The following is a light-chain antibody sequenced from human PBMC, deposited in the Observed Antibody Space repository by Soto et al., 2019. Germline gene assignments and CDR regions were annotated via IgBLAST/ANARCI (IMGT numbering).Light chain of an antibody. CDR3: QQYGTSPFA. J-gene: IGKJ3*01. CDR2: AAS. CDR1: QTISYRY. V-gene: IGKV3-20*01. Sequence: EIQLTQSPGTLSLSPGERATLSCRASQTISYRYLAWYQQKPGQAPRLLIYAASSMATGIPDRFSGRGSGTDFTLTISRLQPEDFAVYYCQQYGTSPFAFGHGTKVDIK.